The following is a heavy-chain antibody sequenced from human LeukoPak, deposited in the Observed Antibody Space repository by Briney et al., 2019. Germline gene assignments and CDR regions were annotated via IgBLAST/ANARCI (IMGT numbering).Heavy chain of an antibody. CDR3: ARLSNSANFDY. D-gene: IGHD2-21*01. CDR1: GGSISSNSYY. J-gene: IGHJ4*02. V-gene: IGHV4-39*01. CDR2: IYYSGST. Sequence: SETLSLTCTVSGGSISSNSYYWGWIRQPPGKGLEWIGSIYYSGSTYYNPSLKSRVTISVDTSKNQFSLKLSSVTAADTAMYYCARLSNSANFDYWGQGTLVTVSS.